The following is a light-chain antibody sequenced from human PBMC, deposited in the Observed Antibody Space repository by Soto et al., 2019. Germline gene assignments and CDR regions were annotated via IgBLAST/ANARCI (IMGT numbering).Light chain of an antibody. CDR2: WES. CDR3: QQYYHAPTWT. J-gene: IGKJ1*01. CDR1: QSVLYSSNNKNY. Sequence: DIVVTQSPDSLAVSLGERAAINCKSSQSVLYSSNNKNYLAWYQQKPGHPPKLLIYWESTRESGVPDRFSGSGSGTDFTLTISNLQAEDVAVYYLQQYYHAPTWTFGQGTKVEIK. V-gene: IGKV4-1*01.